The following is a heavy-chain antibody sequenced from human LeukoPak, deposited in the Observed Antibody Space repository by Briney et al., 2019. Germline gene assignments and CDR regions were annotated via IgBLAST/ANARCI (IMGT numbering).Heavy chain of an antibody. CDR1: GYTFTGYY. Sequence: ASVKVSCKASGYTFTGYYMHWVRQAPGQGLEWMGWINPNSGGTNYAQKFQGWVTMTRDTSISTAYMELSRLRSDDTAVYYCARKPVGSSGRDGYGMDVWGQGTTVTVSS. CDR2: INPNSGGT. CDR3: ARKPVGSSGRDGYGMDV. D-gene: IGHD6-19*01. V-gene: IGHV1-2*04. J-gene: IGHJ6*02.